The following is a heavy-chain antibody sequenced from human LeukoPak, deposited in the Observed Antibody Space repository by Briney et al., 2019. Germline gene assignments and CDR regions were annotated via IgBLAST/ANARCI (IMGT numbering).Heavy chain of an antibody. CDR1: GGTFSSYA. V-gene: IGHV1-69*04. Sequence: ASVKVSCKASGGTFSSYAISWVRQAPGQGLEWMGRIVPIPGIANYAQKFQGRVTITADKSASTAYMELSSLRSEDTAVYYCARGRIAARGYFDYWGQGTLVTVSS. J-gene: IGHJ4*02. D-gene: IGHD6-6*01. CDR2: IVPIPGIA. CDR3: ARGRIAARGYFDY.